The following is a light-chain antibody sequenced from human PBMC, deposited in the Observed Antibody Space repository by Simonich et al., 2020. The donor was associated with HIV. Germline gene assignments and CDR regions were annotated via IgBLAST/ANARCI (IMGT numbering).Light chain of an antibody. Sequence: DIVMTQSPDSLAVSLGERATINCKSNQSVLYSSNNKNYLVWYQQKPGQPPKLLIYGASTRESGVPDRFSGSGSGTDFTLTISSLQAEDVAVYYCQQYYSTPPYTFGQGTKLEIK. J-gene: IGKJ2*01. CDR2: GAS. CDR3: QQYYSTPPYT. CDR1: QSVLYSSNNKNY. V-gene: IGKV4-1*01.